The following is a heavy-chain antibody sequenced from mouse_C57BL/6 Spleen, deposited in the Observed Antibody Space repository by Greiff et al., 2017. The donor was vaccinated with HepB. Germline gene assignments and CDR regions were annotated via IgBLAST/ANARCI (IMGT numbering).Heavy chain of an antibody. CDR2: ISSGSSTI. CDR3: ARGLLRAIDY. CDR1: GFTFSDYG. D-gene: IGHD1-1*01. J-gene: IGHJ4*01. Sequence: EVQVVESGGGLVKPGGSLKLSCAASGFTFSDYGMHWVRQAPEKGLEWVAYISSGSSTIYYADTLKGRFTISRDNAKHTLFLQMTSLRSEDTAMYYCARGLLRAIDYWGQGTSVTVSS. V-gene: IGHV5-17*01.